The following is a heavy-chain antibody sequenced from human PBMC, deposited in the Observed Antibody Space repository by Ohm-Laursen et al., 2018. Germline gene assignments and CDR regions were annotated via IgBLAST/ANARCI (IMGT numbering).Heavy chain of an antibody. CDR2: ISSSGSTI. Sequence: SLRLSCAASGFTVGNNYMNWVRQAPGKGLEWVSYISSSGSTIYYADSVKGRFTISRDNAKNSLYLQMNSLRAEDTAVYYCARVDIVATGPPNYFDYWGQGTLVTVSS. CDR1: GFTVGNNY. CDR3: ARVDIVATGPPNYFDY. J-gene: IGHJ4*02. D-gene: IGHD5-12*01. V-gene: IGHV3-11*04.